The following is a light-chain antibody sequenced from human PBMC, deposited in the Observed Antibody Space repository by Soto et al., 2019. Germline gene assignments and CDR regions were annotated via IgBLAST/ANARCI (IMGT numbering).Light chain of an antibody. CDR2: GAS. Sequence: EIVMTQSPATLSVSPGERAALSCRASRSVSSNLAWYQQKPGQAPRLLIYGASTRATGIPARFSGSGSGTEFTLTISNLQSEDFAVYYCQQFNNWPPITFGQGTRLEIK. CDR3: QQFNNWPPIT. J-gene: IGKJ5*01. V-gene: IGKV3-15*01. CDR1: RSVSSN.